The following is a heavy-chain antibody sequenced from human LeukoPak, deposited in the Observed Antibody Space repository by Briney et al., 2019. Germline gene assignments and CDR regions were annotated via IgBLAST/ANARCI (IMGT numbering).Heavy chain of an antibody. D-gene: IGHD3-3*01. V-gene: IGHV4-4*07. CDR2: IYASGST. J-gene: IGHJ3*02. CDR1: GGSISSYY. CDR3: AREARVWSSFDI. Sequence: SETLSLTCTVSGGSISSYYWSWIRQPAGRGLEWIGRIYASGSTNYNPSLKSRVTISVDTSKNQFSLKLSSVTAADTAVYYCAREARVWSSFDIWGQGTMVTVSS.